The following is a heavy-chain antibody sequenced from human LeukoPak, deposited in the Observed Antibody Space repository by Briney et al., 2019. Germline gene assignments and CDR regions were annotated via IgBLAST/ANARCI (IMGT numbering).Heavy chain of an antibody. Sequence: SETLSLTCTVSGGSISSYYWSWIRQPPGKGLEWIGYIYYSGSTYYNPSLKSRVTISVDTSKNQFSLKLSSVTAADTAVYYCARGLPLYSGSYWDYFDYWGQGTLVTVSS. CDR1: GGSISSYY. CDR3: ARGLPLYSGSYWDYFDY. CDR2: IYYSGST. J-gene: IGHJ4*02. D-gene: IGHD1-26*01. V-gene: IGHV4-59*08.